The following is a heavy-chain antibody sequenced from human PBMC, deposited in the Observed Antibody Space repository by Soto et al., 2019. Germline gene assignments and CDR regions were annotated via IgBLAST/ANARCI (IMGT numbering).Heavy chain of an antibody. D-gene: IGHD3-22*01. Sequence: GGSLRLSCAASGFTFSSYWMHWVRQAPGKGLVWVSRINSDGSSTSYADSVKGRFTISRDNSEDTLYLQMNSLRVEDTAVYYCAKDTYYHDSSGYYIFDYWGQGTLVTVSS. V-gene: IGHV3-74*01. CDR1: GFTFSSYW. CDR2: INSDGSST. J-gene: IGHJ4*02. CDR3: AKDTYYHDSSGYYIFDY.